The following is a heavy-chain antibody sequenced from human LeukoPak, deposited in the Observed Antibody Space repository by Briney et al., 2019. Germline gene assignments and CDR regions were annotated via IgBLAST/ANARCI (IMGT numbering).Heavy chain of an antibody. Sequence: GGSLRLSCAASGFTFNGFGMSWVRQAPGKGLEWLSYISSSRSTIYYADSVRGRFTISRDNAKNSLYLQMNSLRAEDTAVYYCATGGGDYWGQGTLVTVSS. V-gene: IGHV3-48*04. CDR1: GFTFNGFG. J-gene: IGHJ4*02. CDR2: ISSSRSTI. D-gene: IGHD1-14*01. CDR3: ATGGGDY.